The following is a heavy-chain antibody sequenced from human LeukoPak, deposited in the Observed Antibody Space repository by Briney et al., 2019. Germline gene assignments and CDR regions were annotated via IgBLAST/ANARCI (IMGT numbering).Heavy chain of an antibody. Sequence: GASVKVSCKASGYTFTGYYMHWVRQAPGQGLEWMGWINPNSGGTNYAQKFQGRVTMTRDTSISTAYMELSRLRSDDTAVYYCARDRALTEGYFDYWGQGTLVTVSS. J-gene: IGHJ4*02. D-gene: IGHD3-10*01. V-gene: IGHV1-2*02. CDR1: GYTFTGYY. CDR3: ARDRALTEGYFDY. CDR2: INPNSGGT.